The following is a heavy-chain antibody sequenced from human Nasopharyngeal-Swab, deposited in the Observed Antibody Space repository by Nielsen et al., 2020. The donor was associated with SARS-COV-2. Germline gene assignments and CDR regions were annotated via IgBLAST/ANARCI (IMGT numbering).Heavy chain of an antibody. CDR1: GFTFSSYS. CDR2: ISSSSSYI. J-gene: IGHJ4*02. D-gene: IGHD5-12*01. V-gene: IGHV3-21*01. Sequence: SLKISCAASGFTFSSYSMNWVRQAPGKGLEWVSSISSSSSYIYYADSVKGRFTISRDNAKNALYLQMNSLRAEDTAVYYCARDYIPVATIWKYFDYWGQGTLVTVSS. CDR3: ARDYIPVATIWKYFDY.